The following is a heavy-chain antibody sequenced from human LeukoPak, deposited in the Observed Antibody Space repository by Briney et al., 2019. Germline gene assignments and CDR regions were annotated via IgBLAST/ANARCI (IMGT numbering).Heavy chain of an antibody. CDR2: IYYSGST. CDR3: ARPRRVRGVINWFDP. D-gene: IGHD3-10*01. CDR1: GGSISSSSYY. V-gene: IGHV4-39*07. J-gene: IGHJ5*02. Sequence: TSETLSLTCTVSGGSISSSSYYWGWIRQPPGKGLEWIGSIYYSGSTYYNPSLKSRVTISVDTSKNQFSLKLSSVTAADTAVYYCARPRRVRGVINWFDPWGQGTLVTVSS.